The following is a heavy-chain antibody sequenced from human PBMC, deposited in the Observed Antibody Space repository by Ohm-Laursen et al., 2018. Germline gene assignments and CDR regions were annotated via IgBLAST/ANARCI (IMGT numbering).Heavy chain of an antibody. CDR2: INISGT. Sequence: SDTLSLTCTISGGAISSYYWSWIRQPAGKGLEWIGRINISGTNYNPSLKSRVTMSVDTSKNQFSLKLSSVTAADTAVYYCARTYYYDSSGLRYWYFDLWGRGTLVTVSS. D-gene: IGHD3-22*01. CDR1: GGAISSYY. V-gene: IGHV4-4*07. CDR3: ARTYYYDSSGLRYWYFDL. J-gene: IGHJ2*01.